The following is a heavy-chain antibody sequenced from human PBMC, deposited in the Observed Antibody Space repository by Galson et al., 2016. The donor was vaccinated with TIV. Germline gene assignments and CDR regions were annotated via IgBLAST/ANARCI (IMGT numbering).Heavy chain of an antibody. V-gene: IGHV3-7*01. J-gene: IGHJ4*03. D-gene: IGHD1-1*01. CDR1: GFTFSRHW. CDR2: IKQDGDYK. Sequence: SLRLSCAASGFTFSRHWMSWVRQAPGKGLEWVANIKQDGDYKYYVDSVKGRFTISRDNAKNSLYLQMNSLRAEDTAVYYCARGNDPGATYSLDYWGQGTTVTVSS. CDR3: ARGNDPGATYSLDY.